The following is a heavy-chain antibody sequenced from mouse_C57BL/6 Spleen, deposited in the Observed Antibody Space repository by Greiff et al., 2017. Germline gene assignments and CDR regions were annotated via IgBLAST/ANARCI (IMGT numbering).Heavy chain of an antibody. CDR1: GYAFTNYL. CDR2: INPGSGGT. Sequence: QVQLQQSGAELVRPGTSVKVSCKASGYAFTNYLIEWVKQRPGQGLEWIGVINPGSGGTNYNEKFKGKATLTADKSSSTAYMQLSSLTSEDSAVYFCARSGLRTGSFFDYWGQGTTLTVSS. CDR3: ARSGLRTGSFFDY. J-gene: IGHJ2*01. D-gene: IGHD2-4*01. V-gene: IGHV1-54*01.